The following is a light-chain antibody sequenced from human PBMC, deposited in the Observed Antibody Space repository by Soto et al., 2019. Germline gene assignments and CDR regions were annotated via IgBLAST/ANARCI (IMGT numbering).Light chain of an antibody. J-gene: IGLJ1*01. CDR1: SSNIGSTYD. V-gene: IGLV1-40*01. CDR2: GNT. CDR3: QSYDDSLSVHYV. Sequence: QSALTQPPSVSGAPGQRVTISCTGSSSNIGSTYDVQWYQQLPGTAPKLLIHGNTDRPSGVPDRSSGSKSGTSASLAITGLQADDEADYYCQSYDDSLSVHYVFGTGTKVTVL.